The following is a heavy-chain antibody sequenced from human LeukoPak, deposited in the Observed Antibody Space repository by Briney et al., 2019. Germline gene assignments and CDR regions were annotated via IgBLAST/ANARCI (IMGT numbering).Heavy chain of an antibody. J-gene: IGHJ5*02. Sequence: GSLRLSCAASGFTFSSYWMSWVRQAPGKGLEWIGSLFYDGSTYYNPSLKSRLTISVDTSKNQFSLKLSSVTAADTAVYYCARHYGSFDPWGQGTLVTVSS. CDR1: GFTFSSYW. CDR3: ARHYGSFDP. D-gene: IGHD5-24*01. V-gene: IGHV4-39*01. CDR2: LFYDGST.